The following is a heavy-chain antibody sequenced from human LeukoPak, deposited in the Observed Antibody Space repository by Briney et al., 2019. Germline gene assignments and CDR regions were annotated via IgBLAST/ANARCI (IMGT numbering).Heavy chain of an antibody. D-gene: IGHD3-22*01. CDR1: GGSISSSSYY. J-gene: IGHJ4*02. CDR3: ARSASSGYYLRSFDY. CDR2: IYYSGST. V-gene: IGHV4-39*01. Sequence: SETLSLTCTVSGGSISSSSYYWGWIRQPPGKGLEWIGSIYYSGSTYCNPSLKSRVTISVDTSKNQFSLKLSSVTAADTTVYYCARSASSGYYLRSFDYWGQGTLVTVSS.